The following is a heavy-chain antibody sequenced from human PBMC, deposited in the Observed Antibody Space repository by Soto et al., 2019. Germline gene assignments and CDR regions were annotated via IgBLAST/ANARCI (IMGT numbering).Heavy chain of an antibody. CDR3: ARPGHYYYYYMDV. Sequence: EVQLVESGGGLVKPGGSLRLSCAASGFTFSRYSMNWVRQAPGKGLAWVSSISSSSSYIYYADSVKGRFTISRANAKNSLYLQMNSLRAEDTAVYYCARPGHYYYYYMDVWGKGTTVTVSS. J-gene: IGHJ6*03. CDR2: ISSSSSYI. CDR1: GFTFSRYS. V-gene: IGHV3-21*01.